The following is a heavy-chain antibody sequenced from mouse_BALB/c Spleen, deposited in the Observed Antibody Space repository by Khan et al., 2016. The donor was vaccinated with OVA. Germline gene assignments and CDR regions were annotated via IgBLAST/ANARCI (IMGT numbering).Heavy chain of an antibody. D-gene: IGHD1-1*01. J-gene: IGHJ1*01. CDR1: GFTFTDYY. CDR2: IRNKANGYTT. V-gene: IGHV7-3*02. Sequence: EVELVESGGGLVQPGGSLRLSCATSGFTFTDYYMSWVRQPPGKALEWLGFIRNKANGYTTEYSASVKGRFTIYRDNSQSVLYLKMNTLKDEDSATYYCIRETVVDIYGYFDFWGAGTTVTVSS. CDR3: IRETVVDIYGYFDF.